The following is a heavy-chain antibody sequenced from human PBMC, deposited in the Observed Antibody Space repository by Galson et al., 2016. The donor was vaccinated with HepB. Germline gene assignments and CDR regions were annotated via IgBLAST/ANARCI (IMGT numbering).Heavy chain of an antibody. V-gene: IGHV3-66*02. CDR3: ARDPGLRNGMGG. Sequence: SLRLSCAVSGFTVSSDYMSWVRQAPGKELEWVAVIYSGGDTYYADSVKGRFTISRDNSKNTLYLQMSSLRTEDTAVYFCARDPGLRNGMGGGGKGPTVTVSS. D-gene: IGHD4-17*01. CDR1: GFTVSSDY. CDR2: IYSGGDT. J-gene: IGHJ6*04.